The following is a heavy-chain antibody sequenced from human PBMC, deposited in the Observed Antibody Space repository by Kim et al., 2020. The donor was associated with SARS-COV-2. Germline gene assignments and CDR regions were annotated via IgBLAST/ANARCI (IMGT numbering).Heavy chain of an antibody. V-gene: IGHV5-10-1*01. D-gene: IGHD6-13*01. CDR1: GYRFTSYW. Sequence: GESLKISCKGSGYRFTSYWISWVRQMPGKGLEWMGRIDPSDSYTNYSPSFQGHVTISADKSISTAYLQWSSLKASDTAMYYCARLGSWYPKSCDYWGQGTLVTVSS. J-gene: IGHJ4*02. CDR3: ARLGSWYPKSCDY. CDR2: IDPSDSYT.